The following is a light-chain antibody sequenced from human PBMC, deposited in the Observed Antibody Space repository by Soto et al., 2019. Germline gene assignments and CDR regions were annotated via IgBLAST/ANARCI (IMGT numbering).Light chain of an antibody. CDR3: QQFGSSPGFT. V-gene: IGKV3-20*01. Sequence: EIVVTQSPGTLCLSPGETATLSCRASQSINSRYLAWYQQKPGQAPRLLIYGASSRATGIPDRFSGSGSGTDFTLTISRLEPEDFAVYYCQQFGSSPGFTFGPGTKVDIK. CDR2: GAS. J-gene: IGKJ3*01. CDR1: QSINSRY.